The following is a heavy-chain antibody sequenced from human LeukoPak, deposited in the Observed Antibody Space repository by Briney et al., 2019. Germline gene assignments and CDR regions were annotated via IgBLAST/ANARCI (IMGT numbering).Heavy chain of an antibody. Sequence: GGSLRLSCAASGFTFSSYGMHWVRQAPGKGLEWVAVIWYDGSNKYYADSVKGRFTISRDNSKNTLYLQMNSLRAEDTAVYYCARVGWEPLAFDYWGQGTLVTVSS. CDR2: IWYDGSNK. J-gene: IGHJ4*02. D-gene: IGHD1-26*01. V-gene: IGHV3-33*01. CDR1: GFTFSSYG. CDR3: ARVGWEPLAFDY.